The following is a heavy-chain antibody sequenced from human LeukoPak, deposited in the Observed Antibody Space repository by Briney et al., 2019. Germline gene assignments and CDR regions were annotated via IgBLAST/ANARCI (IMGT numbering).Heavy chain of an antibody. CDR2: ISSSSSYI. CDR1: GFTFSSNW. D-gene: IGHD3-10*01. V-gene: IGHV3-21*01. Sequence: GGSLRLSCAASGFTFSSNWMHWVRQAPGKGLEWVSSISSSSSYIYYADSVKGRFTISRDNAKNSLYLQMNSLRAEDTAVYYCASLWFGEFVPFDYWGQGTLVTVSS. J-gene: IGHJ4*02. CDR3: ASLWFGEFVPFDY.